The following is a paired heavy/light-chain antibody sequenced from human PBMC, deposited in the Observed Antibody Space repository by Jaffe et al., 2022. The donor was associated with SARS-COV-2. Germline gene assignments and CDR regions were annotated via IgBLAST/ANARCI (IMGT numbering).Light chain of an antibody. CDR1: QSIDTY. Sequence: EIVLTQSPATLSLSPGERATLSCRASQSIDTYLSWYQLRPGRAPRLLIYDASNRATGIPARFSGSGSGTDFTLTISSLEPDDFAIYYCQQRNNWLAFTFGGGTRVEIK. CDR2: DAS. V-gene: IGKV3-11*01. J-gene: IGKJ4*01. CDR3: QQRNNWLAFT.
Heavy chain of an antibody. V-gene: IGHV4-61*02. CDR1: GDYISDDIHY. D-gene: IGHD3-16*02. J-gene: IGHJ4*02. CDR3: ARVKGDFSSLYYFDF. Sequence: QVQLQESGPGLVKPSQTLSLTCTVSGDYISDDIHYWSWIRQPAGKGLEWIGRISASGSANYNPSLKNRVTISVDTSKNQFSLKLNSVSAADTAIYYCARVKGDFSSLYYFDFWGQGVLVTVSS. CDR2: ISASGSA.